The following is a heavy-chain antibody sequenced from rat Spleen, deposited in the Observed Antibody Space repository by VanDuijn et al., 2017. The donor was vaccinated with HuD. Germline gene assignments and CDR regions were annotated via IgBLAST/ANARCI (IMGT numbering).Heavy chain of an antibody. CDR2: IWGGGST. J-gene: IGHJ3*01. Sequence: QVQVKESGPGLVQSSQTLSLTCTVSGFSLTSNGVSWVRQPPGEGLEWMGVIWGGGSTDYNSALKSRLTISRDTSKSQVFLKMNSLQTEDTAIYYCTRHDYPGLTTNWFAYWGHGTLVTVSS. CDR1: GFSLTSNG. V-gene: IGHV2-1*01. CDR3: TRHDYPGLTTNWFAY. D-gene: IGHD1-4*01.